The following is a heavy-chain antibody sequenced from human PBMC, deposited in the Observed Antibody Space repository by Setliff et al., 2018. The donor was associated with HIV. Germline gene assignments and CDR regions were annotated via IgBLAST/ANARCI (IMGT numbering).Heavy chain of an antibody. V-gene: IGHV1-24*01. CDR3: ATAKEHWLSEGGFDY. Sequence: GPSVKVSCTVSGYTLSELTMHWVRQAPGKGLEWMGRFDPEDGDTLYAQRLQGRVIMTEDSSTDTAYMELSSLISDDTAVYYCATAKEHWLSEGGFDYWGQGTLVTSPQ. CDR1: GYTLSELT. J-gene: IGHJ4*02. CDR2: FDPEDGDT. D-gene: IGHD6-19*01.